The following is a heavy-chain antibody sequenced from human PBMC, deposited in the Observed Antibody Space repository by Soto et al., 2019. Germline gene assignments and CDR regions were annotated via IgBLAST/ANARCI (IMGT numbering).Heavy chain of an antibody. CDR2: INPNSGGT. J-gene: IGHJ3*02. CDR3: ARDEYYYDSSGYYLRSAFDI. D-gene: IGHD3-22*01. V-gene: IGHV1-2*04. Sequence: ASVKVSCKASGYTFTGYYMHWVRQAPGQGLEWMGWINPNSGGTNYAQKFQGWVTMTRDTSISTAYMELSRLRSDDTAVYYCARDEYYYDSSGYYLRSAFDIWGQGTMVTVS. CDR1: GYTFTGYY.